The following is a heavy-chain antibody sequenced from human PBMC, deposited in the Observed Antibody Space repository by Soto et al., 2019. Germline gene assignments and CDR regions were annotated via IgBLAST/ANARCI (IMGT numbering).Heavy chain of an antibody. CDR3: ARDWVQGMVYAQKYGMDV. J-gene: IGHJ6*02. D-gene: IGHD2-8*01. V-gene: IGHV1-69*06. CDR1: GGTFSSYA. Sequence: QVQLVQSGAEVKKPASSVKVSCKASGGTFSSYAISWVRQAPGQGLEWMGGIIPIFGTANYAQKFQGRVTITADKSTRTAYMELSSLRSEDTAVYYCARDWVQGMVYAQKYGMDVWGQGTTGIVSS. CDR2: IIPIFGTA.